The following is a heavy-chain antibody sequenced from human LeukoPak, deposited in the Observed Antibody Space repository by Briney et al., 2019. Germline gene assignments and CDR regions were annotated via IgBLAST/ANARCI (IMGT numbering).Heavy chain of an antibody. CDR3: AKDITMGWYFDL. V-gene: IGHV3-30*04. J-gene: IGHJ2*01. CDR2: ISYEGNNK. CDR1: GFNFSNYA. Sequence: GGSLRLSCAASGFNFSNYAMHWVRQAPGKGLEWVAVISYEGNNKYYADSVKGRFTISRDNSKNKQYLQMNSLRPEDRAVYYCAKDITMGWYFDLWGRGTLVTVSS. D-gene: IGHD3-10*01.